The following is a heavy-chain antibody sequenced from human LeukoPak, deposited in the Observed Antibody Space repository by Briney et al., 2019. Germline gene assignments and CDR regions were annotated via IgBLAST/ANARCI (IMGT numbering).Heavy chain of an antibody. CDR3: AREGGYYDSSGYYYGIDY. V-gene: IGHV3-23*01. D-gene: IGHD3-22*01. CDR2: ISGSGGST. J-gene: IGHJ4*02. CDR1: GFTFSSYA. Sequence: QPGGSLRLSCAASGFTFSSYAMSWVRQAPGKGLEWVSAISGSGGSTYYADSVKGRFTISRDNSKNTLYLQMNSLRAEDTAVYYCAREGGYYDSSGYYYGIDYWGQGTLVTVSS.